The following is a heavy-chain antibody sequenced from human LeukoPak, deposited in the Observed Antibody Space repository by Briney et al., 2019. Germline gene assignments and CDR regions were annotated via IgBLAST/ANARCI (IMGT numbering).Heavy chain of an antibody. CDR3: AREYSTSSEGDYFDY. V-gene: IGHV4-59*01. CDR1: GASITTYY. J-gene: IGHJ4*02. CDR2: IYHSGST. D-gene: IGHD6-6*01. Sequence: SETLSLTCTVSGASITTYYWTWIRQPPGKGLEWIGYIYHSGSTNYNPSLKSRVTISLNTSRNQFSLRLSSVTAADTAVYFCAREYSTSSEGDYFDYWGQGSLVTVSS.